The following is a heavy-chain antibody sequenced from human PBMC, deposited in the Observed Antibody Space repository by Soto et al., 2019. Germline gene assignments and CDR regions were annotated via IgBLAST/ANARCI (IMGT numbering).Heavy chain of an antibody. D-gene: IGHD5-18*01. CDR3: ASPNGYSYGSYYFDY. CDR1: GGTFSSYT. CDR2: IIPILGIA. Sequence: GASVKVSCKASGGTFSSYTISWVRQAPGQGLEWMGRIIPILGIANYAQKFQGRVTITADKSTSTAYMELSSLRSEDTALYYCASPNGYSYGSYYFDYWGQGTLVTVSS. V-gene: IGHV1-69*02. J-gene: IGHJ4*02.